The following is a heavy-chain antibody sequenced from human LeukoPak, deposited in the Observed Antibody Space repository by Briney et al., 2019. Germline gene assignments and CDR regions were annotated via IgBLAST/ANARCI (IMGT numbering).Heavy chain of an antibody. CDR2: NLYSVTS. V-gene: IGHV4-39*01. Sequence: SETLSLTCSVSGDSVSSTRYYWGWIRQSPGKGLEWIASNLYSVTSYYNPSFMSRATISVDTSNNQLSLGLTSVTAADTAVYYCARLRDARWLLEYWGQGTLVTVSS. CDR1: GDSVSSTRYY. J-gene: IGHJ4*02. D-gene: IGHD5-12*01. CDR3: ARLRDARWLLEY.